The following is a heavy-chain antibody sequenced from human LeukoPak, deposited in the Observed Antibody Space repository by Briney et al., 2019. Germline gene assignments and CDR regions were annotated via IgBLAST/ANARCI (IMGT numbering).Heavy chain of an antibody. V-gene: IGHV3-74*01. CDR1: GFTFRSYW. CDR3: ARGDCSSTDCYVTNWFDP. J-gene: IGHJ5*02. D-gene: IGHD2-2*01. CDR2: INSDGSTT. Sequence: GGSLRLSCAACGFTFRSYWMHWLRQAPGKGLVWVSHINSDGSTTSYADSVKGRFTISRDNAKNTLYLQMNSLRAEDTAVYYCARGDCSSTDCYVTNWFDPWGLGTLVTVSS.